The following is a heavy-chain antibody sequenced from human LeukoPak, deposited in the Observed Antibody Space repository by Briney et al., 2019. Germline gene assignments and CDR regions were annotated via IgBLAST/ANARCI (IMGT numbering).Heavy chain of an antibody. CDR2: IYYTGST. V-gene: IGHV4-59*01. Sequence: PSETLSLTCSVSSGSMNNYYWNWIRQPPGKGLEWIGYIYYTGSTKYNPSLKSRLTISVDTSKNQFSLKLSSVTAADTAVYYCARVVGSSGWYWFDPWGQGTLVTVSS. D-gene: IGHD6-19*01. J-gene: IGHJ5*02. CDR3: ARVVGSSGWYWFDP. CDR1: SGSMNNYY.